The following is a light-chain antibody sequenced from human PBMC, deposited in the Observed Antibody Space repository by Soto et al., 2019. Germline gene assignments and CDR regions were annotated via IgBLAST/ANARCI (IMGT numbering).Light chain of an antibody. Sequence: QSALTQPASVSGSPGQSITISCTGTSSDVGSYNLVSWYQQHPGKAPKLMIYEVSKRPSGVSNRFSGSKSGNTASLTISGFQAEDEADYYCCSYAARSTFGVFGTGTKLTVL. CDR2: EVS. V-gene: IGLV2-23*02. J-gene: IGLJ1*01. CDR1: SSDVGSYNL. CDR3: CSYAARSTFGV.